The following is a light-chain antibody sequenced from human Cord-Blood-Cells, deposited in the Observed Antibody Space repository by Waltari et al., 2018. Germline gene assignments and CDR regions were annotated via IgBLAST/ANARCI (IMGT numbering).Light chain of an antibody. CDR1: QSVSSY. CDR3: QQRSNWLWT. Sequence: EIVLTQSPATLSLSPGERATLSCRASQSVSSYLAWYQQKPGQAPRLLIYDASNRATGIPARFSGSGSWTDFTLTISSLEPGDFAVYYCQQRSNWLWTFGQGNKVEIK. V-gene: IGKV3-11*01. CDR2: DAS. J-gene: IGKJ1*01.